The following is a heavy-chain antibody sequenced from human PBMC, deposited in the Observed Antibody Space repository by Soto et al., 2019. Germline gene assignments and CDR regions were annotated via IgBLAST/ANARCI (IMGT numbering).Heavy chain of an antibody. J-gene: IGHJ6*02. D-gene: IGHD3-10*01. CDR2: IIPIFGTA. Sequence: QVQLVQSGAEVKKPGSSVKVSCKASGGTFSSYAISWVRQAPGQGLEWMGGIIPIFGTANYAQKFQGRVTITADESTSTAYMELSSLRSEDTDVYYCARDPPTFGELSLDYDYGMDVWGQGTTVTVSS. CDR3: ARDPPTFGELSLDYDYGMDV. CDR1: GGTFSSYA. V-gene: IGHV1-69*01.